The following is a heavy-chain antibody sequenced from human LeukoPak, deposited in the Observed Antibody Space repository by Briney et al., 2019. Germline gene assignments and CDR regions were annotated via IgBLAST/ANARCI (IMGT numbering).Heavy chain of an antibody. Sequence: GGSLRLSCAASGFTFSNFDMGWVRQAPGKGLKWISGISGSGDHTYQADSVKGRFTISRDNSKNTLYLQMNSLRGEDTAVYYCASVDDLDAFAMWGQGTMVTVSS. D-gene: IGHD5-12*01. CDR3: ASVDDLDAFAM. CDR1: GFTFSNFD. CDR2: ISGSGDHT. V-gene: IGHV3-23*01. J-gene: IGHJ3*02.